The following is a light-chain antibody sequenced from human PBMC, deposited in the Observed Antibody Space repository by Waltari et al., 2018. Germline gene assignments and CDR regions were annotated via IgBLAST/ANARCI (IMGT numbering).Light chain of an antibody. Sequence: QSVLTQPPSASGTPGQRVLISCSGSSSNLGSNYVYWYQQFPGTAPKLLIYKNYQRPSGVPDRFSGSKSGTSASLAISGLRSEDEADYFCASWDGSLSGRVFGGGTKLTVL. CDR2: KNY. J-gene: IGLJ3*02. CDR3: ASWDGSLSGRV. V-gene: IGLV1-47*01. CDR1: SSNLGSNY.